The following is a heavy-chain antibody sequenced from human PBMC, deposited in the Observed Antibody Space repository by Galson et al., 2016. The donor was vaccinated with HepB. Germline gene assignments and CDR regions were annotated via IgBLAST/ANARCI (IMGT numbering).Heavy chain of an antibody. D-gene: IGHD6-13*01. CDR1: GFTFSNYW. CDR2: IKQDGSEK. CDR3: TRTDVAAAGTT. Sequence: SLRLSCAASGFTFSNYWMTWVRQAPGKGLEWLANIKQDGSEKYYVDSVKGRFTISRDNAKNSLYLQMNSLRAEDTAFYYCTRTDVAAAGTTWGQGTLVTVAS. J-gene: IGHJ5*02. V-gene: IGHV3-7*03.